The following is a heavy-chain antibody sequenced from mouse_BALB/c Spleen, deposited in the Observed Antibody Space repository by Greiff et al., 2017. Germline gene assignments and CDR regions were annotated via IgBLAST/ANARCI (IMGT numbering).Heavy chain of an antibody. V-gene: IGHV5-6-5*01. CDR1: GFTFSSYA. CDR2: ISSGGST. D-gene: IGHD2-14*01. Sequence: EVKVVESGGGLVKPGGSLKLSCAASGFTFSSYAMSWVRQTPEKRLEWVASISSGGSTYYPDSVKGRFTISRDNARNILYLQMSSLRSEDTAMYYCARGYDVGGAMDYWGQGTSVTVSS. CDR3: ARGYDVGGAMDY. J-gene: IGHJ4*01.